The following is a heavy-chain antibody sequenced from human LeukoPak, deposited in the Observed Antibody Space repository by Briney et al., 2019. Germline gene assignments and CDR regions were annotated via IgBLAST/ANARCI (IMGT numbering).Heavy chain of an antibody. Sequence: GGSLRLSCAASGFTFDDYAMHWVRQAPGKGLEWVSGISWNSGSIGYADSVKGRFTISRDNAKNSLYLQMNSLRAEDTAVYYCARDTPAAGSFDYWGQGTLVTVSS. V-gene: IGHV3-9*01. J-gene: IGHJ4*02. CDR2: ISWNSGSI. D-gene: IGHD6-13*01. CDR3: ARDTPAAGSFDY. CDR1: GFTFDDYA.